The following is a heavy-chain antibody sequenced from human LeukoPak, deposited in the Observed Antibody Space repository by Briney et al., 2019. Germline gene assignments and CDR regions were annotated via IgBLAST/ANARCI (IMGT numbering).Heavy chain of an antibody. CDR2: TYYRSKWYN. Sequence: SQTLSLTCAISGDSVSSNSAAWNWIRQSPSRGLEWLGRTYYRSKWYNDYAVSVKSRITINPDTSKNQFSLKLSSVTAADTAVYYCARGGIWIQLWLPAFGFDYWGQGTLVTVSS. CDR1: GDSVSSNSAA. V-gene: IGHV6-1*01. J-gene: IGHJ4*02. CDR3: ARGGIWIQLWLPAFGFDY. D-gene: IGHD5-18*01.